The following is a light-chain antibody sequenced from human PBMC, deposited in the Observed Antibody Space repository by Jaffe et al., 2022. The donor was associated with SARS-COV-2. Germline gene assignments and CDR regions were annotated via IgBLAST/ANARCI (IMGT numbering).Light chain of an antibody. CDR2: AAS. CDR3: QQSYSTPYT. Sequence: DIQMTQSPSSLSTSVGDRVTITCRASQSISNYLNWYQQKVGEAPKVLIYAASSLQSGVPSRFSGSGSGKDFTLTISSLQPEDSATYYCQQSYSTPYTFGQGTKLEIK. V-gene: IGKV1-39*01. J-gene: IGKJ2*01. CDR1: QSISNY.